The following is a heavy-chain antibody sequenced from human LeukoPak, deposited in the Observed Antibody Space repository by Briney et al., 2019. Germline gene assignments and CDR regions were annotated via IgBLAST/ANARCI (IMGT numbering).Heavy chain of an antibody. D-gene: IGHD5-18*01. CDR1: GFSLSTNRMS. J-gene: IGHJ4*02. CDR2: IDWDDDK. Sequence: ESGPTLVNPTQTLTLTCTFSGFSLSTNRMSISWIRQPPEKALEWLARIDWDDDKYYITSLKTRLTISKDTSTNQVVLTMTDMDPVDTATYYCARMRVDSTMVKGYYFDYWGQGTLVTVSS. V-gene: IGHV2-70*11. CDR3: ARMRVDSTMVKGYYFDY.